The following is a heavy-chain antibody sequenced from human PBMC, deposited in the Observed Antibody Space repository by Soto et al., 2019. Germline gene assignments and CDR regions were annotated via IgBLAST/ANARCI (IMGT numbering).Heavy chain of an antibody. CDR3: ARVLLWFGELYWFDP. J-gene: IGHJ5*02. CDR2: IYYSGST. D-gene: IGHD3-10*01. CDR1: GGSISSGDYY. V-gene: IGHV4-30-4*01. Sequence: SLTCTVSGGSISSGDYYWSWIRQPPGKGLEWIGYIYYSGSTYYNPSLKSRVTISVDTSKNQFSLKLSSVTAADTAVYYCARVLLWFGELYWFDPWGQGTLVTVSS.